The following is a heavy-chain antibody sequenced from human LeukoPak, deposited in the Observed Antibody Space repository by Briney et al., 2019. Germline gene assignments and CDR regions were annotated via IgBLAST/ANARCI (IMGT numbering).Heavy chain of an antibody. J-gene: IGHJ4*02. CDR1: GFTFSSYE. CDR3: AKDHGYSSGWVLGD. D-gene: IGHD6-19*01. CDR2: ISSSGSTI. V-gene: IGHV3-48*03. Sequence: GGSLRLSCAASGFTFSSYEMNWVRQAPGKGLEWVSYISSSGSTIYYADSVKGRFTISRDNAKNSLYLQMNSLRAEDTAVYYCAKDHGYSSGWVLGDWGQGTLVTVSS.